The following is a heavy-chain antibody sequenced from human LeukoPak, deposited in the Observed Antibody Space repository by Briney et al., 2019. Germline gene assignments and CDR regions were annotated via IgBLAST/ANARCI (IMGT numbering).Heavy chain of an antibody. CDR2: IGHNGST. V-gene: IGHV4-34*01. D-gene: IGHD1-14*01. CDR1: GGSFSDYN. J-gene: IGHJ4*02. CDR3: ARPSGGISFKRFDY. Sequence: SETLSLTCAVYGGSFSDYNWTWIRQPPGKGLEWIGEIGHNGSTNYNPSLKGRVTISLGTSKNQFSLKLTAVTAADTAMYYCARPSGGISFKRFDYWGQGTLVTVSS.